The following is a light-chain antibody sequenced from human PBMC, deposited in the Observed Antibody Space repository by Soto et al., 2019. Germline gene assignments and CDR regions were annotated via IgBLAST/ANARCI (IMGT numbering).Light chain of an antibody. J-gene: IGKJ1*01. CDR3: RQHNNWPGWE. CDR2: GAS. V-gene: IGKV3-15*01. Sequence: EIVMTQSPATLSVSPGERVTLSCWASQSVSSHLAWYQQKPGQAPRLLIYGASTRATGIPARFSGSGSGTEFTLTISSLQPEEFAVYYCRQHNNWPGWEFGQGTKVEIK. CDR1: QSVSSH.